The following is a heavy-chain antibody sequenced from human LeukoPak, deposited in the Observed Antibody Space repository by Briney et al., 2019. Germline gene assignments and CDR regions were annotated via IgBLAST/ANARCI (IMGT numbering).Heavy chain of an antibody. CDR2: VDHPGDT. Sequence: SETLSLTCAVYGGSFSRYYWSWIRQSPGKRLEWIADVDHPGDTNYNPSVKSRVTISVDTSKNQFSLKVRSLSAADTAVYYCARGATISETGYFDFWGQGTAVTVRS. CDR1: GGSFSRYY. CDR3: ARGATISETGYFDF. J-gene: IGHJ4*03. V-gene: IGHV4-34*01. D-gene: IGHD5-24*01.